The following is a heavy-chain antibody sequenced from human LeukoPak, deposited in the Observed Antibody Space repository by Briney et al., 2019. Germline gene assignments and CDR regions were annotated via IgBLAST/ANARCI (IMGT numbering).Heavy chain of an antibody. CDR2: IYSGGST. Sequence: GGSLRLSCAASGFTVSSNYMSWVRHTPGKGLELVSFIYSGGSTYYADSVKGRFTISRDNSKNTLYLQMNSLRAEDTAVYYCASRDKGYYYGMDVWGQGTTVTVSS. CDR1: GFTVSSNY. J-gene: IGHJ6*02. CDR3: ASRDKGYYYGMDV. V-gene: IGHV3-66*01. D-gene: IGHD5-24*01.